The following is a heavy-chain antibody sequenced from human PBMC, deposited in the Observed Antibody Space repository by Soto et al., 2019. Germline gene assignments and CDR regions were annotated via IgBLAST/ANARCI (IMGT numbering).Heavy chain of an antibody. CDR3: TRGDSGNWDF. J-gene: IGHJ4*02. CDR2: INPGGTVT. V-gene: IGHV3-7*03. D-gene: IGHD3-22*01. CDR1: GLTIGTSW. Sequence: ELQLVESGGDLVQPGGSLRLSCAVSGLTIGTSWMSWVRQAPGKGLEWVANINPGGTVTYYVDSVKGRFTISRDNAKNSVYLQMTSLRAEDTAVYYCTRGDSGNWDFGGQGTLVIVSS.